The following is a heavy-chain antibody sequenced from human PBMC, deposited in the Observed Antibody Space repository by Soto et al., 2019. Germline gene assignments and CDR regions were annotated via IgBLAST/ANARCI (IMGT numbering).Heavy chain of an antibody. CDR3: ARGGMHFYYGMDV. Sequence: QVQLVQSGAEVKKPGASVTVSCRASGYTFTNYDLNWVRQATGQGPEWMGWMNPNSGDTGYAQKFKGRVTMTRDTSLNTAYMELTSLGSEDTAVYYCARGGMHFYYGMDVWGQGTTVTVSS. CDR1: GYTFTNYD. J-gene: IGHJ6*02. V-gene: IGHV1-8*01. CDR2: MNPNSGDT.